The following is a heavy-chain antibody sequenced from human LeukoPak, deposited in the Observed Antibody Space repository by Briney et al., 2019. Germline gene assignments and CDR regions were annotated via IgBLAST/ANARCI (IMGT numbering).Heavy chain of an antibody. CDR1: GYTFTTYD. J-gene: IGHJ6*03. Sequence: ASVKVSCKASGYTFTTYDITWVRQATGQGLEWMGWMNPHSGNTAYAQKYQGRVTMTRNTPISTAYMELSSLRSEDTAVYYCARVENDGYYMDVWGKGTTVTVSS. CDR2: MNPHSGNT. CDR3: ARVENDGYYMDV. D-gene: IGHD1-1*01. V-gene: IGHV1-8*01.